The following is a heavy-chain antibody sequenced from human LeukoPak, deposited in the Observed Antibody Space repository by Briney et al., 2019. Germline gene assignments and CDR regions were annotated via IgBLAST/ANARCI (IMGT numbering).Heavy chain of an antibody. CDR2: ISSSSSTI. J-gene: IGHJ5*02. CDR1: GFTFSSNG. CDR3: ARDAVGFDP. Sequence: GGSLRLSCVASGFTFSSNGMHWVRQAPGKGLEWVSYISSSSSTIYYADSVKGRFTISRDNAKNSLYLQMNSLRAEDTAVYYCARDAVGFDPWGQGTLVTVSS. V-gene: IGHV3-48*01.